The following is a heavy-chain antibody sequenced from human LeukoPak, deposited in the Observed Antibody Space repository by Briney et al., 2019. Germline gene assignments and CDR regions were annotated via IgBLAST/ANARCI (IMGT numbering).Heavy chain of an antibody. CDR1: GFTFDDYA. V-gene: IGHV3-9*01. D-gene: IGHD3-10*01. Sequence: PGGSLRLACAASGFTFDDYAMHWVRQAPGKGLEWVSGISWNSGSIGYADSVKGRFTISRDNAKNSLYLQMNSLRAEDTALYYCAKGPRFGELLCPFDYWGQGTLVTVSS. CDR2: ISWNSGSI. J-gene: IGHJ4*02. CDR3: AKGPRFGELLCPFDY.